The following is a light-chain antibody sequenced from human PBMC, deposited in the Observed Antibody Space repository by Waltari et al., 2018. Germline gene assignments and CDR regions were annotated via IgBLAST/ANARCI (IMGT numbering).Light chain of an antibody. CDR2: DAS. V-gene: IGKV3-11*01. Sequence: EIVLTQSPATLSLSPGERATLSCRASQSVSSNLAWYQQKPGQPPRLLVYDASFRATGIPGRFSGSGSGTDFTLTISSLEPEDFAVYYCQQREKWPLTFGGGTKVEI. J-gene: IGKJ4*02. CDR3: QQREKWPLT. CDR1: QSVSSN.